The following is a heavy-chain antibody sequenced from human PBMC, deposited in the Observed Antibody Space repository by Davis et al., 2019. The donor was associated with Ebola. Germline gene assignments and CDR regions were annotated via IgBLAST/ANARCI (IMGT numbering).Heavy chain of an antibody. D-gene: IGHD4-11*01. Sequence: AASVKVSCKASGGTFSSNAISWVRQAPGQGLEWMGGIIPIFGTANYAQKFQGRVTITADESTSAAYMELSSLRSEDSAVFYCARELLDYSKNKLYYYYGMDVWGQGTTVTVSS. CDR2: IIPIFGTA. J-gene: IGHJ6*02. CDR3: ARELLDYSKNKLYYYYGMDV. CDR1: GGTFSSNA. V-gene: IGHV1-69*13.